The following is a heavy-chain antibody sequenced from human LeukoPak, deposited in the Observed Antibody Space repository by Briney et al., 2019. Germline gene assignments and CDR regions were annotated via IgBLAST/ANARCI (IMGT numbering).Heavy chain of an antibody. CDR2: IYTRGST. J-gene: IGHJ6*03. CDR3: ANTGDSSSSDYYYYYMDV. CDR1: GFTVRSNY. V-gene: IGHV3-66*01. D-gene: IGHD6-6*01. Sequence: PGGSLRLSCAASGFTVRSNYMSWVRQAPGKGLEWVSVIYTRGSTYYADSVKGRFSISRDNSKNTLYLQMNSLRAEDTAVYYCANTGDSSSSDYYYYYMDVWGKGTTVTVSS.